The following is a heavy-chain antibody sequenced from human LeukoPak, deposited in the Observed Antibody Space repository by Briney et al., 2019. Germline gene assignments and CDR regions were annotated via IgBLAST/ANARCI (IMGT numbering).Heavy chain of an antibody. J-gene: IGHJ5*02. CDR2: VSAYNGNT. CDR1: GYTFTSYG. D-gene: IGHD3-9*01. CDR3: ARGFWAGDILTGYYWMPPAPFDP. Sequence: ASVKVSCKASGYTFTSYGIIWVRQAPGQGLEWMGWVSAYNGNTNYAQKLQGRVTMTTDTSTSTAYMELRSLRSDDTAVYYCARGFWAGDILTGYYWMPPAPFDPWGQGTLVTVSS. V-gene: IGHV1-18*04.